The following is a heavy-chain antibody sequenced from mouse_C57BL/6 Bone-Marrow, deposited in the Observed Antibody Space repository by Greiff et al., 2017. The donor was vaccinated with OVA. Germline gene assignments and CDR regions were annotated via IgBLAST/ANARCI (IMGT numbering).Heavy chain of an antibody. J-gene: IGHJ2*01. CDR2: ISDGGSYT. CDR1: GFTFSSYA. D-gene: IGHD2-3*01. CDR3: ARDLSPDY. V-gene: IGHV5-4*01. Sequence: EVKLMESGGGLVKPGGSLKLSCAASGFTFSSYAMSWVRQTPEKRLEWVATISDGGSYTYYPDNVKGRFTISRDNAKNNPYLQMSQLKSEDTAMYYCARDLSPDYWGQGTTLTVSA.